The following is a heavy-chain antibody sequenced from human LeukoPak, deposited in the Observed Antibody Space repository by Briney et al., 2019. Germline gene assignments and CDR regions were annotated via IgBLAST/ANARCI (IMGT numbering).Heavy chain of an antibody. CDR2: INAGNGNT. Sequence: ASVKVSCKASGYTFTSYAMHWVRQAPGQRLEWMGWINAGNGNTKYLQKFQGRVTITRDTSASTAYMELSSLRSEDTAVYYCARGGSGSAYYFDYWGQGTLVTVSS. CDR1: GYTFTSYA. J-gene: IGHJ4*02. CDR3: ARGGSGSAYYFDY. V-gene: IGHV1-3*01. D-gene: IGHD3-10*01.